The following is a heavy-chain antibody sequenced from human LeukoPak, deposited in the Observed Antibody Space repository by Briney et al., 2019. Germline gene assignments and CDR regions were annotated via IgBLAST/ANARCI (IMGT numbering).Heavy chain of an antibody. CDR3: ARVRDGYNDAYDI. Sequence: ASVKVSCKASGYTFTSYNMHWVRQAPGQGLEWMGIIKPSGGSTAYAQKFQGRVTMTRDMSTSTLYMELSSLRSEDTAVYYCARVRDGYNDAYDIWGQGTMVTVSS. D-gene: IGHD5-24*01. CDR1: GYTFTSYN. V-gene: IGHV1-46*01. J-gene: IGHJ3*02. CDR2: IKPSGGST.